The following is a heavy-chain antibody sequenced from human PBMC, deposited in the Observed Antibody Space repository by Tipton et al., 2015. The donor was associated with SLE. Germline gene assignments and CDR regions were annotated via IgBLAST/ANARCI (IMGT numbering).Heavy chain of an antibody. V-gene: IGHV4-34*01. CDR2: INHSGST. J-gene: IGHJ4*02. D-gene: IGHD7-27*01. CDR3: ATNWGGDSRPWVAPFDY. CDR1: GGSFSGYY. Sequence: TLSLTCAVYGGSFSGYYWSWIRQPPGKGLEWIGEINHSGSTNYNPSLKSRVTISVDTSKTQFSLKLSSVTAADTAVYYCATNWGGDSRPWVAPFDYWGQGTLVTVSS.